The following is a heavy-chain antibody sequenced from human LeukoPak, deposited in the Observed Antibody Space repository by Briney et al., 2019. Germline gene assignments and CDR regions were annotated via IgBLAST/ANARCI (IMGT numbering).Heavy chain of an antibody. V-gene: IGHV4-34*01. CDR3: ARGIWKDYSSSSRSAYYYYGMDV. Sequence: SETLSLTCAVYGGSFGGYYWSWIRQPPGKGLEWIGEINHSGSTNYNPSLKSRVTISVDTSKNQFSLKLSSVTAADTAVYYCARGIWKDYSSSSRSAYYYYGMDVWGQGTTVTVSS. CDR1: GGSFGGYY. J-gene: IGHJ6*02. D-gene: IGHD6-6*01. CDR2: INHSGST.